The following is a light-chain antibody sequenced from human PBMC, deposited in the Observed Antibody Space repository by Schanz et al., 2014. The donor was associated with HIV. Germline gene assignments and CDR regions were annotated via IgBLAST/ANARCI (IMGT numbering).Light chain of an antibody. CDR1: SGDVGRYDY. Sequence: QSALTQPASVSGSLGQSITISCTGTSGDVGRYDYVSWYQQHPGQAPKLMIYEVSKRPPGVPDRFSGSKSGTSASLAITGLRSEDEADYYCAAWDGSLNVWVFGGGTKLTVL. CDR2: EVS. J-gene: IGLJ3*02. CDR3: AAWDGSLNVWV. V-gene: IGLV2-14*01.